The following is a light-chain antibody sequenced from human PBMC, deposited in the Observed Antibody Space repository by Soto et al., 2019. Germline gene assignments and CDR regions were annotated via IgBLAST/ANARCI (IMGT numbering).Light chain of an antibody. CDR3: SSYSISTAYL. Sequence: QSVVTQPGSVSGSLGQAIAISCTGTSSDVGGYDYVSWYQLHPGKAPKLMVFEVSNRPSGVSYRFSGSKSGNTASLTISGLQAEDEADYFCSSYSISTAYLFGTGTKVTVL. CDR2: EVS. J-gene: IGLJ1*01. CDR1: SSDVGGYDY. V-gene: IGLV2-14*01.